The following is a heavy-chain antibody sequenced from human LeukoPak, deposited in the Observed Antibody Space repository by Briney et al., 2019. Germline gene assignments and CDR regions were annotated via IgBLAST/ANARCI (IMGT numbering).Heavy chain of an antibody. V-gene: IGHV4-39*01. D-gene: IGHD3-22*01. CDR2: IYYSGRT. Sequence: PSETLSLTCTIFGDSVSRSDSYWDWIRQPPRKGLEWIGTIYYSGRTYYSPSLKSRVTLSVDMSNNQISLTLSSVTAADTALYFCARRRYYDSSGYLEWGQGTLVTVSS. CDR3: ARRRYYDSSGYLE. CDR1: GDSVSRSDSY. J-gene: IGHJ1*01.